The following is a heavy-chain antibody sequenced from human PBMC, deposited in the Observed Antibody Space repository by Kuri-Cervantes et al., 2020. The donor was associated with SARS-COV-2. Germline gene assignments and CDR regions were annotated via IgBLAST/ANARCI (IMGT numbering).Heavy chain of an antibody. J-gene: IGHJ4*02. V-gene: IGHV1-2*02. CDR2: ISPNSGGT. Sequence: ASVKVSCKASGYTFTGYYMHWVRQAPGQGLEWMGWISPNSGGTNYAQKFQGRVTMTRDTYISTGYMELSRLRSDDTAVYYCARDFYFDYWGQGTLVTVSS. CDR3: ARDFYFDY. CDR1: GYTFTGYY.